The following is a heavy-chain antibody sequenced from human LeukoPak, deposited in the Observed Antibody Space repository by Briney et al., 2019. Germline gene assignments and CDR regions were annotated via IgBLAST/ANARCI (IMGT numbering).Heavy chain of an antibody. D-gene: IGHD4-17*01. CDR1: GFTFSSFA. V-gene: IGHV3-30-3*01. J-gene: IGHJ6*02. CDR2: VSFDGSNK. Sequence: PGRSLRLSCAASGFTFSSFALHWVRQAPAKGLEWVAVVSFDGSNKYYADSVQGRFTISRDNPKNTLYLQMSSLRAEDTAVYYCARAGTTVTTPYYYGMDVWGQGTTVTVSS. CDR3: ARAGTTVTTPYYYGMDV.